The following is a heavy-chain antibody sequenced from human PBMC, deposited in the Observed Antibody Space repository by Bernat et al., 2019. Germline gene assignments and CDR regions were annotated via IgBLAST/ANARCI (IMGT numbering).Heavy chain of an antibody. V-gene: IGHV3-48*01. D-gene: IGHD2-21*02. CDR1: GITFSNYS. Sequence: EVQLVESGGGLVQPGGSLRLSCAASGITFSNYSMNWVRQAPGKGLEWLSYISSSGTNMYYADSLKGRYNISRDNTKNALYQQVNSLRAEETALYYWAVYCGGYCYRAFDIWGQGTMVTVSS. CDR3: AVYCGGYCYRAFDI. CDR2: ISSSGTNM. J-gene: IGHJ3*02.